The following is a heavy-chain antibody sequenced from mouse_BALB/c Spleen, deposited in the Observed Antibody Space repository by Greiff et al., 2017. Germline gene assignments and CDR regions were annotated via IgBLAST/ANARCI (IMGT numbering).Heavy chain of an antibody. J-gene: IGHJ3*01. CDR1: GFTFTDYY. V-gene: IGHV7-3*02. CDR3: AREGDYRGGFAY. D-gene: IGHD2-14*01. CDR2: IRNKANGYTT. Sequence: EVKLVESGGGLVQPGGSLRLSCATSGFTFTDYYMSWVRQPPGKALEWLGFIRNKANGYTTEYSASVKGRFTISRDNSQSILYLQMNTLRAEDSATYYGAREGDYRGGFAYWGQGTLVTVSA.